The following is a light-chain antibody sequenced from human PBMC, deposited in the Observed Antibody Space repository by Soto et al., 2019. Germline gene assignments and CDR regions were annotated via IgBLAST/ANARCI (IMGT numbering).Light chain of an antibody. Sequence: QSALTQPRSVSGSPGQSVTISCTGTGSDVGGYNYVSWYQQHPGKAPKLMIYDVTKRPSGVPDRFSGSKSGNTASLTISGLQADDEADYYCCSYAGSYIFVFGTGTKLTVL. CDR2: DVT. CDR3: CSYAGSYIFV. CDR1: GSDVGGYNY. V-gene: IGLV2-11*01. J-gene: IGLJ1*01.